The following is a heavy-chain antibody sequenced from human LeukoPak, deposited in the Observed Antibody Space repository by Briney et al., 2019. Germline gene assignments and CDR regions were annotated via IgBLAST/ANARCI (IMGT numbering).Heavy chain of an antibody. V-gene: IGHV3-30*18. CDR3: AKDPWFGERGWDAFDI. CDR2: ISYDGSNK. Sequence: GGSLRLSCAASGFTFSSYGMHWVRQAPGKGLEWVAVISYDGSNKYYADSVKGRFTISRDNSKNTLYLQVNSLRAEDTAVYYCAKDPWFGERGWDAFDIWGQGTMVTVSS. D-gene: IGHD3-10*01. CDR1: GFTFSSYG. J-gene: IGHJ3*02.